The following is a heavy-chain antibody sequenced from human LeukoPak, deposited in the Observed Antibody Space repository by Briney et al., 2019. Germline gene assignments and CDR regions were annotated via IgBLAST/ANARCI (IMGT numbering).Heavy chain of an antibody. CDR1: GFTFSNAW. J-gene: IGHJ4*02. V-gene: IGHV3-15*01. CDR2: IKSKTDGGTT. Sequence: GGSLRLSCAASGFTFSNAWMSWVRQAPGKGLEWVGRIKSKTDGGTTDYAAPVKGRFTISRDDSKNTLYLQMNSLKTEDTAVYYCARDGRFGESPPFDYWGQGTLVTVSS. CDR3: ARDGRFGESPPFDY. D-gene: IGHD3-10*01.